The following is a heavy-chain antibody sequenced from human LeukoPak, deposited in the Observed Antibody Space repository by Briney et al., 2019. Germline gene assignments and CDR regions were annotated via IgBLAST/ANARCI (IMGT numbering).Heavy chain of an antibody. CDR1: GGSIDSYY. J-gene: IGHJ4*02. Sequence: SETLSLTCTVSGGSIDSYYWSWIRQHPGKGLEWIGYIYYSGSTYYNPSLKSRVTISVDTSKNQFSLKLSSVTAADTAVYYCARDQGGGGYFDYWGQGTLVTVSS. V-gene: IGHV4-31*03. CDR2: IYYSGST. CDR3: ARDQGGGGYFDY.